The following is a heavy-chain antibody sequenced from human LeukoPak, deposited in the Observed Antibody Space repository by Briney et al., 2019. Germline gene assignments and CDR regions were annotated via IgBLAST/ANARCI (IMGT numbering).Heavy chain of an antibody. V-gene: IGHV1-69*13. Sequence: GASVKVSCKACGYTFINYGISWVRQAPGQGLEWMEGIIPIFRTANYAQQFQGRVTITADESTSTAYMELSSLISEDTAVYYCARGVSYYFDYWGQGTLVTVSS. CDR2: IIPIFRTA. J-gene: IGHJ4*02. CDR1: GYTFINYG. CDR3: ARGVSYYFDY.